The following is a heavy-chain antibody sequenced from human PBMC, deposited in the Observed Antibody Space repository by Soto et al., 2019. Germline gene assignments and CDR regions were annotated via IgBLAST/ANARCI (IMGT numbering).Heavy chain of an antibody. Sequence: QVQLVQSGAEVKKPGASVKVSCKASGYTFTSYGISWVRQAPGQGLEWMGWISAYNGNTNYAQKHQGRVTMTTDTHTXTXYMELRRLRSDDTAVYDCAGDGMVRGRVYYYYGMDVWGQGTTVTVSS. J-gene: IGHJ6*02. CDR3: AGDGMVRGRVYYYYGMDV. CDR1: GYTFTSYG. CDR2: ISAYNGNT. V-gene: IGHV1-18*01. D-gene: IGHD3-10*01.